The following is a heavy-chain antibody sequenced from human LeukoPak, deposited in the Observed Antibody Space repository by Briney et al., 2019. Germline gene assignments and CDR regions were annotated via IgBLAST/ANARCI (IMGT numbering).Heavy chain of an antibody. CDR2: IYYSGST. CDR1: GGSISSGGYY. Sequence: SSQTLSLTCTVSGGSISSGGYYWSWIRQPPGKGLEWIGYIYYSGSTNYNPSLKSRVTISVDTSKNQFSLKLSSVTAADTAVYYCARGGDSSGWYEDFDYWGQGTLVTVSS. V-gene: IGHV4-31*03. CDR3: ARGGDSSGWYEDFDY. D-gene: IGHD6-19*01. J-gene: IGHJ4*02.